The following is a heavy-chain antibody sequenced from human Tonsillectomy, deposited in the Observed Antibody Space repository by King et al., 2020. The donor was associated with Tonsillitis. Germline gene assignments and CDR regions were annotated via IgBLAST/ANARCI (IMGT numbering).Heavy chain of an antibody. D-gene: IGHD6-13*01. CDR2: IYYSGST. J-gene: IGHJ5*02. CDR3: ARDSSIWFDP. CDR1: GGSISSYY. Sequence: VQLQESGPGLVKPSETLSLTCTVSGGSISSYYWSWIRQPPGKGLEWIGYIYYSGSTNYNPSLKSRVTISVDTSKNQFSLKLSSVTAADTAVYYCARDSSIWFDPWGQGTLVTVSS. V-gene: IGHV4-59*01.